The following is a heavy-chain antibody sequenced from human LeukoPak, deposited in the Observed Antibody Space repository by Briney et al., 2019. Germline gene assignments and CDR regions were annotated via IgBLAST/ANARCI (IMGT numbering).Heavy chain of an antibody. J-gene: IGHJ4*02. CDR1: GFTFSSYA. CDR2: ISGSGGSA. V-gene: IGHV3-23*01. D-gene: IGHD6-19*01. CDR3: AKDLYLSIIPLCSSGWYGFDY. Sequence: GGSLRLSCAASGFTFSSYAMSWVRQAPGKGLEWVSAISGSGGSAYYADSVKGRFTISRDNSKNTLYLQMNSLRAEDTAVYYCAKDLYLSIIPLCSSGWYGFDYWGQGTLVTVSS.